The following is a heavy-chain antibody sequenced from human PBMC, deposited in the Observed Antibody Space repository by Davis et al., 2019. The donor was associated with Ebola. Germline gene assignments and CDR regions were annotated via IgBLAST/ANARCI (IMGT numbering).Heavy chain of an antibody. CDR2: INDSGST. J-gene: IGHJ6*02. Sequence: ESLKISCAASGFTFSDYYMSWIRQPPGKGLEWIGEINDSGSTNYNPSLKSRVTISVDTSKNQFSLKLSSVTAADTAVYFCARGRGGCSSTSCYYYYYGMDVWGQGTTVTVSS. CDR3: ARGRGGCSSTSCYYYYYGMDV. V-gene: IGHV4-34*01. D-gene: IGHD2-2*01. CDR1: GFTFSDYY.